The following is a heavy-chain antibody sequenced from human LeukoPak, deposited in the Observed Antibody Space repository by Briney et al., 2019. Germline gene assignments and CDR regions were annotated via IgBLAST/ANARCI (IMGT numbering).Heavy chain of an antibody. D-gene: IGHD4-23*01. J-gene: IGHJ3*02. CDR1: GYTFTGYY. V-gene: IGHV1-2*02. CDR2: INPNSGGT. CDR3: ARRGITVVDAFDI. Sequence: ASVTVSCKASGYTFTGYYMHWVRQAPGQGLEWMGWINPNSGGTNYAQKFQGRVTMTRDTSISTAYMELSRLRSDDTAVYYCARRGITVVDAFDIWGQGTMVTVSS.